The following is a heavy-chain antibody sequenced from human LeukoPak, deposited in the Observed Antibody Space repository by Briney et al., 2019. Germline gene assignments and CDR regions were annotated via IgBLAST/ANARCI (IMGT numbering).Heavy chain of an antibody. CDR1: GGSISSYY. CDR3: ARDTGYSSGWYYFDY. Sequence: SETLSLTCTVSGGSISSYYWSWIRQPPGKGLEWIGYIYCSGSTNYNSSLKSRVTISVDTSKNQFSLKLSSVTAADTAVYYCARDTGYSSGWYYFDYWGQGTLVTVSS. J-gene: IGHJ4*02. V-gene: IGHV4-59*01. CDR2: IYCSGST. D-gene: IGHD6-19*01.